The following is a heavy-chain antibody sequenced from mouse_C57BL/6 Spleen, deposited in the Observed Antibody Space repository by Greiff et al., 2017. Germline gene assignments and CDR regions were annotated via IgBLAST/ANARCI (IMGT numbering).Heavy chain of an antibody. CDR2: IYPGSGST. CDR1: GYTFTSYW. J-gene: IGHJ1*03. D-gene: IGHD3-2*02. CDR3: ARSGDLNWYFDV. Sequence: QVQLQQPGAELVKPGASVKMSCKASGYTFTSYWITWVKQRPGQGLEWIGDIYPGSGSTNYNEKFKSKATLTVDTSSSTASMQLSSLTSEDSAVYYCARSGDLNWYFDVWGTGTTVTVSS. V-gene: IGHV1-55*01.